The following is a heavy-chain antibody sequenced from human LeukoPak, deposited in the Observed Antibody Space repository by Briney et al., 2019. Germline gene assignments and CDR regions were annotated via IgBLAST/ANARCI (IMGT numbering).Heavy chain of an antibody. J-gene: IGHJ4*02. V-gene: IGHV3-21*01. CDR1: GFTFSSYS. D-gene: IGHD3-16*01. CDR3: AKDSGYYDYVWGSYHQDY. Sequence: GGSLRLSCAASGFTFSSYSMNWVRQAPGKGLEWVSSISSSSSYIYYADSVKGRFTISRDNAKNSLYLQMNSLRAEDTAVYYCAKDSGYYDYVWGSYHQDYWGQGTLVTVSS. CDR2: ISSSSSYI.